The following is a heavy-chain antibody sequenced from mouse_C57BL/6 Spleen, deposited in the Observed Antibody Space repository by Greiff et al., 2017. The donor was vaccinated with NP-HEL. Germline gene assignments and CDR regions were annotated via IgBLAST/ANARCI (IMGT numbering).Heavy chain of an antibody. Sequence: QVQLQQPGAELVRPGTSVKLSCKASGYTFTSYWMHWVKQRPGQGLEWIGVIDPSDSYTNYNQKFKGEATLTVDTSSSTAYMQLSSLTSEDSAVYYCARPLYYGSSYAWFAYWGQGTLVTVSA. CDR2: IDPSDSYT. CDR1: GYTFTSYW. D-gene: IGHD1-1*01. CDR3: ARPLYYGSSYAWFAY. V-gene: IGHV1-59*01. J-gene: IGHJ3*01.